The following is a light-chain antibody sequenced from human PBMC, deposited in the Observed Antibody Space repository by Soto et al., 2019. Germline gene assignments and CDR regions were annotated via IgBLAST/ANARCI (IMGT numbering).Light chain of an antibody. CDR2: KAA. Sequence: DIQMTQSPSTLSASVGDRVTITCRASDSIAPWVAWYQQKPGKAPKLLIYKAANLADAVPSRFAGSGSGTEFTLSISSLQPDDFATYYCQQYNSYSRTFGQGTKVDIK. CDR1: DSIAPW. V-gene: IGKV1-5*03. CDR3: QQYNSYSRT. J-gene: IGKJ2*01.